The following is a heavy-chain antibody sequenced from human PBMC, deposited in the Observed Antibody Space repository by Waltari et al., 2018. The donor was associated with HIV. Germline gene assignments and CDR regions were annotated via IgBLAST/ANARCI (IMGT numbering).Heavy chain of an antibody. D-gene: IGHD1-26*01. CDR3: AKRSRGSGSSPFVD. J-gene: IGHJ1*01. V-gene: IGHV3-23*01. CDR2: ISGSGGST. Sequence: MSWVRQAPGKGLEWVSAISGSGGSTYYADSVKGRFTISRDNSKNTLYLQMNSLRAEDTAVYYCAKRSRGSGSSPFVDWGQGTLVTVSS.